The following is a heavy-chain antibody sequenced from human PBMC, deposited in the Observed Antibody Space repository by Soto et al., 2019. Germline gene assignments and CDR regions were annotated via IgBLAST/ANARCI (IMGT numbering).Heavy chain of an antibody. CDR1: GFSVGSNY. CDR3: ARSSRGGNAGYFNL. Sequence: EVQLVETGGGLIQPGGSLRLSCAVSGFSVGSNYMSWVRQAPGKGLEWVSVIYSGGTTHDAESVKGRFTTARDNSKNMVYLQMNSLRVEDTAVYYCARSSRGGNAGYFNLWGRGTLVTVSS. J-gene: IGHJ2*01. V-gene: IGHV3-53*02. D-gene: IGHD2-15*01. CDR2: IYSGGTT.